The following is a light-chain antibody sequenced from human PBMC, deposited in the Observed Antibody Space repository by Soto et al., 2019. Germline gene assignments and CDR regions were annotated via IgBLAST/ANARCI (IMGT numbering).Light chain of an antibody. J-gene: IGKJ1*01. V-gene: IGKV1-9*01. CDR2: AAS. Sequence: DIQMTQSPSTVSASVGDTVTITCRASEDISSYLAWYQQKPGTAPKLLIYAASALHSGVPSRFSGSGSGTDFTLTISSLQPEDFAIYFCQQLKNYPITFGQGTKVDIK. CDR3: QQLKNYPIT. CDR1: EDISSY.